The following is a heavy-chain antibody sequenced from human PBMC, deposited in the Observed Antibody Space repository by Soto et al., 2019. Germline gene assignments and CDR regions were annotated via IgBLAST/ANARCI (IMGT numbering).Heavy chain of an antibody. Sequence: SETLSLTCAVSGCSISSDDWWTWVRQAPGKGLEWIGEIYHSGSTNYNPSLKSRVIISVDKSRNLFSLNLNSVTAADTAVYYCARARFGANWGQG. J-gene: IGHJ4*02. V-gene: IGHV4-4*02. CDR3: ARARFGAN. CDR2: IYHSGST. CDR1: GCSISSDDW. D-gene: IGHD1-26*01.